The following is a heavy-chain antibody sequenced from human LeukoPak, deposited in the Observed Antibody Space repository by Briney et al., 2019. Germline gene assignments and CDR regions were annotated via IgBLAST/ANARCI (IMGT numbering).Heavy chain of an antibody. Sequence: PSETLSLTCAVSGGSISSSNWWSWVRQPPGKGLEWIGEIYHSGSTNYNPSLKSRVTISVDESKNQFSLKLSSVTAADTAVYYCARARYSSGWYESDYWGQGTLVTVSS. CDR3: ARARYSSGWYESDY. J-gene: IGHJ4*02. CDR1: GGSISSSNW. V-gene: IGHV4-4*02. CDR2: IYHSGST. D-gene: IGHD6-19*01.